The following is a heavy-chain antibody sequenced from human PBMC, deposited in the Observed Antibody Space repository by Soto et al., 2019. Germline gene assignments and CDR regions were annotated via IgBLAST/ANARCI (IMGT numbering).Heavy chain of an antibody. J-gene: IGHJ4*02. Sequence: PGGSLRLSCAASGFTFSRYAMGWVRQAPGKGLEWVSVISGSGGNIHYADSVKGRFTISRDNSKNTLYLQMNSLRVEDTAVYNCAPQDLRGTTVKTWGQGTLVTVSS. CDR2: ISGSGGNI. D-gene: IGHD1-1*01. V-gene: IGHV3-23*01. CDR1: GFTFSRYA. CDR3: APQDLRGTTVKT.